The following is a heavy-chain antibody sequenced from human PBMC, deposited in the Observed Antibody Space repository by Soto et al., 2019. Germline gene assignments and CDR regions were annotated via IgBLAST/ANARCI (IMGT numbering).Heavy chain of an antibody. CDR3: ARGRYGDY. V-gene: IGHV1-18*01. CDR2: ISAHNGNT. Sequence: QVHLVQSGAEVKKPGASVKVSCKGSGYAFTTYGITWVRQAPGQGLEWMGWISAHNGNTNYAQKLQGRVTVTRDTTTSTADMELRSVRYDDTAVYYCARGRYGDYWGQGELVTVSS. J-gene: IGHJ4*02. CDR1: GYAFTTYG. D-gene: IGHD1-1*01.